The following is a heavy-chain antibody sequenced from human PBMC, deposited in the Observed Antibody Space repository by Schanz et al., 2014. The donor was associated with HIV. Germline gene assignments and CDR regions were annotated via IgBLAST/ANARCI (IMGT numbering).Heavy chain of an antibody. J-gene: IGHJ4*02. D-gene: IGHD3-22*01. CDR3: ARGATTYSSGYYYPDY. CDR1: GFTSGSYW. V-gene: IGHV3-7*01. Sequence: EEQLVESGGGLVQPGGSPRLSCVASGFTSGSYWMSWVRQTPGKGLEWVANIKQDGSEQQYVDSVKGRFTISRDNAKNSLFLQMNSLRDEDTAVYYCARGATTYSSGYYYPDYWGQGTLVTVSS. CDR2: IKQDGSEQ.